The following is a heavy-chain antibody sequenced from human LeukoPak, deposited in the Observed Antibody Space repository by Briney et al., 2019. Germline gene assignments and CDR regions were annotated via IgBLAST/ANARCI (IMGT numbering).Heavy chain of an antibody. D-gene: IGHD3-22*01. V-gene: IGHV1-69*05. CDR2: IIPIFGTA. J-gene: IGHJ4*02. CDR3: ARADYYDSSGYSIYYFDY. CDR1: GGTFSSHA. Sequence: SVKVSCKPSGGTFSSHAISWVRQAPGQGLEWMGGIIPIFGTANYAQKFQGRVTITTDESTSTAYMELSSLRSEDTAVYYCARADYYDSSGYSIYYFDYWGQGTLVTVSS.